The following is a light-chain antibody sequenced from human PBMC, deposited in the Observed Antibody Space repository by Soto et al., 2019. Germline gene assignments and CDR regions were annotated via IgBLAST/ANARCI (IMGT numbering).Light chain of an antibody. CDR2: AAS. Sequence: AIRMTQSPSSLSASTGDRVTITCRASQGISSYLAWYQQKPGKAHKXVIYAASTLQSGVPSRFSGSRSGTEGTLTISSLQPDDGATYYCQQYNRYLYTFGQGTRREIK. J-gene: IGKJ5*01. CDR3: QQYNRYLYT. V-gene: IGKV1-8*01. CDR1: QGISSY.